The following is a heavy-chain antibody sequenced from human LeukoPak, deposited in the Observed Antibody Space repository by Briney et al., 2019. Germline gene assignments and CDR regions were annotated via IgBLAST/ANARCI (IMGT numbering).Heavy chain of an antibody. D-gene: IGHD3-10*01. CDR1: GGSISTYY. CDR3: ARVTPSFAHNWFDP. Sequence: SETLSLTCTVSGGSISTYYWSWIRQPPEKELEWIGDVYHSGGTNYNPSLKSRVTISVDTSKNQFSLRLTSVTAADTAVYYCARVTPSFAHNWFDPWGQGTLVTVSS. J-gene: IGHJ5*02. V-gene: IGHV4-59*12. CDR2: VYHSGGT.